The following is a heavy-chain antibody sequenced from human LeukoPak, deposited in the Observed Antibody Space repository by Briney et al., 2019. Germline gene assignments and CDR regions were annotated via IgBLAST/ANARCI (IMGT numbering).Heavy chain of an antibody. V-gene: IGHV3-23*01. CDR1: GFTFSSYA. CDR2: ITDRGGDT. Sequence: PGGSLRLSCAASGFTFSSYAMSWVRQAPGKGLEWVSAITDRGGDTYHADSVKGRFTISRDNSKNTLYLQMNSLRAEDTAVYYCANTKWGRNDYWGQGTLVTVSS. CDR3: ANTKWGRNDY. D-gene: IGHD1-26*01. J-gene: IGHJ4*02.